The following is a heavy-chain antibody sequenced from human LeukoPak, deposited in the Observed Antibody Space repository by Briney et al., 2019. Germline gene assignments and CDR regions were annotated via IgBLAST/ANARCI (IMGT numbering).Heavy chain of an antibody. D-gene: IGHD3-22*01. CDR3: AKVTYDSSGYYPLFDY. J-gene: IGHJ4*02. V-gene: IGHV3-9*01. CDR1: GFTFDDYG. Sequence: ARSLRLSCAGSGFTFDDYGLHWVRHAPGKGLERVAGIGWNGGNIGYADSVKGRFTISRVNARNSLYLQMNSLRPEYTALYYCAKVTYDSSGYYPLFDYWGQGTLVTVSS. CDR2: IGWNGGNI.